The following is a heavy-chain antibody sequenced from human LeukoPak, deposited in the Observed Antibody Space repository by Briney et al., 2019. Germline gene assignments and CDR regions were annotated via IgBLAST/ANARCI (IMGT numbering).Heavy chain of an antibody. CDR1: GFTFSTYN. D-gene: IGHD5-18*01. J-gene: IGHJ4*02. V-gene: IGHV3-21*01. Sequence: GGSLRLSCAASGFTFSTYNMSWVRQAPGKGLEWVSSITSSSSYIYYADSLKGRFTISRDNAKNSLYLQMNSLGAEDTAVYFCSYGYMIYWGQGTLVTVSA. CDR2: ITSSSSYI. CDR3: SYGYMIY.